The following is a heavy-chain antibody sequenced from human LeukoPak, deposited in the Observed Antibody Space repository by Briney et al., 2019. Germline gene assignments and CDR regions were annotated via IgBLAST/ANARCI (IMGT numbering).Heavy chain of an antibody. J-gene: IGHJ4*02. V-gene: IGHV3-72*01. CDR3: VRVGSVAGSDYLDY. Sequence: GGSLRLSCAVSGFTFSDHFLDWVRQAPGKGLEWFGRSRNKAKSYTTEYAASVKGRFTISRDDSKHSLYLQMNSLKTEDTAVYYCVRVGSVAGSDYLDYWGQGTLVTVSS. D-gene: IGHD6-19*01. CDR1: GFTFSDHF. CDR2: SRNKAKSYTT.